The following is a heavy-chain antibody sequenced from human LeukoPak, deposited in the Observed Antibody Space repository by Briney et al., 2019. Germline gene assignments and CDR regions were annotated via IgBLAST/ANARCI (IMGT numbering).Heavy chain of an antibody. D-gene: IGHD3-22*01. Sequence: GGSLRLSCAASGFTFDDYAMHWVQQAPGKGLEWVSGISWNSGSIGYADSVKGRFTISRDNAKNSLYLQMNSLRAEDTALYYCAKGSDDSSGYYYLNWYFDLWGRGTLVTVSS. CDR2: ISWNSGSI. J-gene: IGHJ2*01. CDR3: AKGSDDSSGYYYLNWYFDL. CDR1: GFTFDDYA. V-gene: IGHV3-9*01.